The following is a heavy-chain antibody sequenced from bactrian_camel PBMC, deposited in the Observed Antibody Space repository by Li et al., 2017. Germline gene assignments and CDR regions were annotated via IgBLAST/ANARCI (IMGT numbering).Heavy chain of an antibody. CDR3: AARGPYGYTKLSVRDFTY. CDR1: GFSHRKYC. V-gene: IGHV3S9*01. Sequence: HVQLVESGGGSIQAGGSLRLSCGYSGFSHRKYCMGWFRRASTNEREGIGSIDSEGDTSYADSVRGRFIISQDDAKNTVYLQMNSLKPEDTAMYYCAARGPYGYTKLSVRDFTYWGQGTQVTVS. J-gene: IGHJ6*01. CDR2: IDSEGDT. D-gene: IGHD1*01.